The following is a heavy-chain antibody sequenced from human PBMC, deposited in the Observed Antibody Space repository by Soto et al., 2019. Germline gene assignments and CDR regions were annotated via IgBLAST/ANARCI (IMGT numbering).Heavy chain of an antibody. CDR3: AKDRRDGEYNSVYDF. CDR1: GFRFSDYG. V-gene: IGHV3-30*18. D-gene: IGHD4-17*01. Sequence: QVQLAESGGGVVQPGGSLRLSCVGSGFRFSDYGMHWVRQAPGKGLEWVAMMSFDGTYKYYADSVKGRFIISRDNSKNTLYLQMNSLRAEDTADYYCAKDRRDGEYNSVYDFWGQGTLVTVSS. CDR2: MSFDGTYK. J-gene: IGHJ4*02.